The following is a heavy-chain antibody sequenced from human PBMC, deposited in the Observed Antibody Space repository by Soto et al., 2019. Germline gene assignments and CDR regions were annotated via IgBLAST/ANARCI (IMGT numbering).Heavy chain of an antibody. D-gene: IGHD6-19*01. CDR1: GYSFTSYW. CDR3: ARHHGRGPQWLVPDY. V-gene: IGHV5-51*01. J-gene: IGHJ4*02. CDR2: IYPGDSDT. Sequence: GESLKISCKGSGYSFTSYWIGWVRQMPGKGLEWMGIIYPGDSDTRYSPSFQGQVTISADKSISTAYLQWSSLKASDTAMYYCARHHGRGPQWLVPDYWGQGTLVTVSS.